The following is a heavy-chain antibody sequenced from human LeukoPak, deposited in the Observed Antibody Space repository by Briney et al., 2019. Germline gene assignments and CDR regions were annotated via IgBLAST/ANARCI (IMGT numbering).Heavy chain of an antibody. CDR2: IIPIFGTA. Sequence: SVKVSCKASGGTFSSYAISWVRQAPGQGLEWMGRIIPIFGTANYAQKFQGRVTITTDESTSTAYMELSSLRSEDTAMYYCARGGSLGYSYGYVFDYWGQGTLVTVSS. CDR1: GGTFSSYA. V-gene: IGHV1-69*05. CDR3: ARGGSLGYSYGYVFDY. D-gene: IGHD5-18*01. J-gene: IGHJ4*02.